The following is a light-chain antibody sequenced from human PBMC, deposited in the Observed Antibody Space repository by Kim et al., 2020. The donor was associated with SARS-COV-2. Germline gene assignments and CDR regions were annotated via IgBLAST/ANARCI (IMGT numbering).Light chain of an antibody. J-gene: IGLJ1*01. Sequence: QSVTISCTGSSSNIGAGYDVHWYHQVPGTAPRLLIYRNDNRPSGVPDRFSGSKSGTSASLAITGLQAEDEADFYCQCFDSSLRGYVFGSGTKVTVL. CDR2: RND. V-gene: IGLV1-40*01. CDR3: QCFDSSLRGYV. CDR1: SSNIGAGYD.